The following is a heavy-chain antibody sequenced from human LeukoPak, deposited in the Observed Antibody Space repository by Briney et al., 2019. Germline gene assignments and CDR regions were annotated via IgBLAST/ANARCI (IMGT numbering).Heavy chain of an antibody. CDR2: IYSGDTT. CDR3: AKEGEYDILTGYYRGYFDY. CDR1: GFTVSDNY. Sequence: GGSLRLSCAVSGFTVSDNYMSWVRQAPGKGLEWVSLIYSGDTTLYADSVKGRFTISRDNSKNTLYLQMNSLRAEDTAVYYCAKEGEYDILTGYYRGYFDYWGQGTLVTVSS. V-gene: IGHV3-53*01. D-gene: IGHD3-9*01. J-gene: IGHJ4*02.